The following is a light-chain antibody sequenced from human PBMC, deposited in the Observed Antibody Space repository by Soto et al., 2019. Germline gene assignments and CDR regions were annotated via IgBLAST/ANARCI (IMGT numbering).Light chain of an antibody. CDR1: QDISSF. Sequence: DIQFTQSPSFLSASVGDRVTITCRASQDISSFLAWYQQKSGKAPNLLIYDASTLQSGVPSRFSGSGSGTEFTLTISSLQPEDFATYFCQQINTYPHFGQGTRLEIK. CDR2: DAS. CDR3: QQINTYPH. J-gene: IGKJ5*01. V-gene: IGKV1-9*01.